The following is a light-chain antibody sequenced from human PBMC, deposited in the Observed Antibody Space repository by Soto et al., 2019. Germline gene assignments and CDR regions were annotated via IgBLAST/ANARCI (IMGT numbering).Light chain of an antibody. CDR2: TAS. CDR3: QQSYSTPYT. V-gene: IGKV1-39*01. J-gene: IGKJ2*01. CDR1: QSISSY. Sequence: DIQMTQSPSSLSASVGDRVIITCRASQSISSYLNWYQQKPEKAPKLLIYTASSLQTGVPSRFSGSGSGTDFTLTISSLQPEDFATYYCQQSYSTPYTFGQGTKLEIK.